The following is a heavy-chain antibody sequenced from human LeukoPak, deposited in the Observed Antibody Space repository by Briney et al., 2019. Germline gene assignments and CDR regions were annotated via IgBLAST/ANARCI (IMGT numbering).Heavy chain of an antibody. Sequence: SETLPLTCTVSGGSISSGSYYWSWIWQPAGKGLEWIGRIYTSGSTNYNPSLKSRVTISVDTSKNQFSLKLSSVTAADTAVYYCAREVGYYYDSSGYSRFDYWGQGTLVTVSS. CDR1: GGSISSGSYY. CDR3: AREVGYYYDSSGYSRFDY. V-gene: IGHV4-61*02. CDR2: IYTSGST. D-gene: IGHD3-22*01. J-gene: IGHJ4*02.